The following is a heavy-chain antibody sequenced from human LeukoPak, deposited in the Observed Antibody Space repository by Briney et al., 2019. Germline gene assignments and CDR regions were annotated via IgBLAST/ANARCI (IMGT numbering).Heavy chain of an antibody. J-gene: IGHJ4*02. Sequence: SETLSLTYTVSGGSISSYYWSWIRQPPGKGLEWIGYIYYSGTTNYNPSLKSRVTISVDTSKNQFSLKLSSVTAVDTAVYYCARGVYIAAAQYGYWGQGTLVTVSS. CDR2: IYYSGTT. CDR3: ARGVYIAAAQYGY. V-gene: IGHV4-59*01. D-gene: IGHD6-13*01. CDR1: GGSISSYY.